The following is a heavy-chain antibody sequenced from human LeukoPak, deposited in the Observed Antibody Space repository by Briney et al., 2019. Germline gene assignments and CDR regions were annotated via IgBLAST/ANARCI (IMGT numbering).Heavy chain of an antibody. Sequence: ASVKVSCKASGYTFTGYYMHWVRQAPGQGLEWMGRINPNSGDTGYAQKFQGRVTMTRNTSISTAYMELSNLRSEDTAVYYCVRGRFIAGAGDWGQGAPVTVPS. CDR1: GYTFTGYY. J-gene: IGHJ1*01. CDR3: VRGRFIAGAGD. V-gene: IGHV1-8*02. CDR2: INPNSGDT. D-gene: IGHD1-26*01.